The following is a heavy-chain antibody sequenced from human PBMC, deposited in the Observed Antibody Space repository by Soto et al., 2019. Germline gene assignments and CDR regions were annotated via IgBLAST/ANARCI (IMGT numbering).Heavy chain of an antibody. V-gene: IGHV4-61*08. Sequence: SETLSLTCTVSGGSFSSGGDYWSWIRQLPGKGLEWIGYIYYSGSTNYNPSLKSRVTISVDTSKNQFSLKLSSVTAADTAVYYCAREHYYDSSGYATNDWGQGTLVTVSS. CDR1: GGSFSSGGDY. CDR3: AREHYYDSSGYATND. CDR2: IYYSGST. J-gene: IGHJ4*02. D-gene: IGHD3-22*01.